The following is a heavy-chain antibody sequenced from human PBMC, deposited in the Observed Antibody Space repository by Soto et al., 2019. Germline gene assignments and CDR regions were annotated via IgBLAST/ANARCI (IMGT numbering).Heavy chain of an antibody. CDR2: IYYSGGT. CDR1: GAALSSGGYY. D-gene: IGHD1-1*01. J-gene: IGHJ5*02. Sequence: SETMSLTCTVSGAALSSGGYYYTWVRQPPGKGLEWLGYIYYSGGTNYNPSLKSRVTISLDKSKSQFSLRLISVTAADTAVYYFTIEQSDDNSTVPRGQRTLVTVSS. V-gene: IGHV4-61*08. CDR3: TIEQSDDNSTVP.